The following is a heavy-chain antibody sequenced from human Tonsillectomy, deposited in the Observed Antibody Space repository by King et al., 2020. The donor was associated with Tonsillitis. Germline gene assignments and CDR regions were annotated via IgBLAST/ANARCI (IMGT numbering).Heavy chain of an antibody. D-gene: IGHD6-13*01. V-gene: IGHV3-21*01. CDR2: ISFRSTYI. Sequence: VQLVESGGGLVKPGGSLRLSCAASGFTFSTYSMNWVRQAPGKGLEWVSSISFRSTYIYYADSVKGRFTISRDDAKNSLYLQMNSLRAEDTAVYYCARDRGSSWSYFDYWGQGTLVTVSS. CDR3: ARDRGSSWSYFDY. CDR1: GFTFSTYS. J-gene: IGHJ4*02.